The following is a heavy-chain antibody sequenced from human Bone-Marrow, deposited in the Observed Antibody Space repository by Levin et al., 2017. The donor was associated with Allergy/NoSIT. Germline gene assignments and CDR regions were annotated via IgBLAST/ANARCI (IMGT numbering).Heavy chain of an antibody. J-gene: IGHJ4*02. CDR2: ISPNNGNT. Sequence: EASVKVSCKASGYTFSRYGFTWVRQAPGQGPEWMGWISPNNGNTNYAQKFQGRVTVTTDTSTSTAYMELRSLRSDDTAVYYCARDYFGSGSYYIFDYWGQGTLVIVSS. CDR1: GYTFSRYG. V-gene: IGHV1-18*01. CDR3: ARDYFGSGSYYIFDY. D-gene: IGHD3-10*01.